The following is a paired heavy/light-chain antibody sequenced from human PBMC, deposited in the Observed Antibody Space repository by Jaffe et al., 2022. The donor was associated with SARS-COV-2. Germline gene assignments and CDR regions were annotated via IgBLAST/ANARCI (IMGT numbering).Heavy chain of an antibody. Sequence: EVQLVQSGAEVKKPGESLKISCKGSGYSFTSYWIGWVRQMPGKGLEWMGIIYPGDSDTRYSPSFQGQVTISADKSISTAYLQWSSLKASDTAMYYCARHPTPLVDIVATLNWFDPWGQGTLVTVSS. CDR3: ARHPTPLVDIVATLNWFDP. V-gene: IGHV5-51*01. CDR1: GYSFTSYW. CDR2: IYPGDSDT. J-gene: IGHJ5*02. D-gene: IGHD5-12*01.
Light chain of an antibody. V-gene: IGLV2-14*01. Sequence: QSALTQPASVSGSPGQSITISCTGTSSDVGGYNYVSWYQQHPGKAPKLMIYEVSNRPSGVSNRFSGSKSGNTASLTISGLQAEDEADYYCSSYTSSSTHVVFGGGTKLTVL. CDR1: SSDVGGYNY. CDR3: SSYTSSSTHVV. CDR2: EVS. J-gene: IGLJ2*01.